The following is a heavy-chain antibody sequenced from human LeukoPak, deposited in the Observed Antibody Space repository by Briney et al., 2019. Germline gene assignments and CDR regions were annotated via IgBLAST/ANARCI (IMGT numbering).Heavy chain of an antibody. J-gene: IGHJ5*02. CDR2: INHSGST. V-gene: IGHV4-34*01. CDR1: GGSFSGYY. Sequence: SETLSLTCAVYGGSFSGYYWSWIRQPPGKGLEWIGEINHSGSTNYNPSLKSRVTISVDTSKNQFSLKLSSVTAADTAVYYCASEWLRGWFDPWGQGTLVTVSS. CDR3: ASEWLRGWFDP. D-gene: IGHD6-19*01.